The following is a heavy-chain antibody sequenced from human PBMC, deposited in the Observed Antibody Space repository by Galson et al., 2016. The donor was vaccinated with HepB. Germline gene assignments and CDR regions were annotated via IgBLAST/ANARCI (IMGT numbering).Heavy chain of an antibody. V-gene: IGHV4-39*01. CDR3: ARRFRYTYGPPYGMDV. D-gene: IGHD5-18*01. CDR2: IYYSGST. J-gene: IGHJ6*02. CDR1: GGSIISSSYY. Sequence: ETLSLTCTVSGGSIISSSYYWGWIRQPPGKGLEWIGSIYYSGSTYYNPSLQSRVTISVDTSKNQFSLKMSSVTAADTAVYYCARRFRYTYGPPYGMDVWGQGTTVTVSS.